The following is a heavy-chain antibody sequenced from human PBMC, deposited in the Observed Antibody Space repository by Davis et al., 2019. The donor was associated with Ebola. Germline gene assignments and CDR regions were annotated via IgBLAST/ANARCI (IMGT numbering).Heavy chain of an antibody. D-gene: IGHD1-1*01. J-gene: IGHJ4*02. CDR3: AKDLKTGSWNGFDY. V-gene: IGHV3-23*01. CDR1: GFTFSSYW. Sequence: GESLKISCAASGFTFSSYWMSWVRQAPGKGLEWVSSISGSGSRIYYADSVKGRFTISRDTFKNTLDLQMSSLRAEDTAVYYCAKDLKTGSWNGFDYWGQGTLVTVSS. CDR2: ISGSGSRI.